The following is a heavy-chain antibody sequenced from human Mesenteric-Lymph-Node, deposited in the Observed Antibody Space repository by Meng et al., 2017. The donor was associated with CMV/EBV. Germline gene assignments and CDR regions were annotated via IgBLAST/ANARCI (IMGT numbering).Heavy chain of an antibody. V-gene: IGHV3-23*01. CDR2: ISGSGGST. D-gene: IGHD3-22*01. J-gene: IGHJ4*02. Sequence: GGSLRLSCAASGLTFSSYAMSWVRQAPGKGLEWASGISGSGGSTYYADSVKGRFTISRDNSKNTLYLQMNSLRAEDTAVYYCAKSPTYYYDSSGYCYFDYWGQGTLVTVSS. CDR1: GLTFSSYA. CDR3: AKSPTYYYDSSGYCYFDY.